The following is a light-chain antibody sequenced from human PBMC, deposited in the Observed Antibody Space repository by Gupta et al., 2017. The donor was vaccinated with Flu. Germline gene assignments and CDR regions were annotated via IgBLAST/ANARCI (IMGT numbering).Light chain of an antibody. Sequence: QSALTQPASVSGSPGQSITISCTGTSSDISGYKYVSWYHQPPGKAPKILIYEVSNRPAVVANRFYCSQSGNTASLTISGIQTEDEADYYCSSLTISTNSSYVFGTGTRFTVL. CDR1: SSDISGYKY. CDR3: SSLTISTNSSYV. CDR2: EVS. J-gene: IGLJ1*01. V-gene: IGLV2-14*01.